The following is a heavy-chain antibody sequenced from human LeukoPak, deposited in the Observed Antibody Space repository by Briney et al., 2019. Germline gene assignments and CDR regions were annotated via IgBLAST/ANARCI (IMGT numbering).Heavy chain of an antibody. Sequence: SETLSLTCTVSGGSVRRYSWTWIRQPPGKGLEWIGNIYTSGSTDYNPSLKSRVLVSADTSKSQFSLKLSSVTAADTAVYYCARSVGYCSGGSCYYFDYWGQGTLVTVSS. CDR1: GGSVRRYS. CDR2: IYTSGST. D-gene: IGHD2-15*01. J-gene: IGHJ4*02. V-gene: IGHV4-4*09. CDR3: ARSVGYCSGGSCYYFDY.